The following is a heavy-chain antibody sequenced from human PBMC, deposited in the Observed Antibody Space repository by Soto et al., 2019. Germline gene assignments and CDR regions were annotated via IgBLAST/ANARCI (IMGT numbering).Heavy chain of an antibody. D-gene: IGHD2-2*01. CDR3: AHRRQLLESSWFDS. CDR2: IYWDDDK. Sequence: SGPTLVNPTQTLTLTCTFSGFSLSTSEVAVGWIRQPPGKALEWLALIYWDDDKRYSPSLKSRLTITKDTSKNQVVLTMTNMDPVDTATYYCAHRRQLLESSWFDSWGQGTLVTVSS. J-gene: IGHJ5*01. V-gene: IGHV2-5*02. CDR1: GFSLSTSEVA.